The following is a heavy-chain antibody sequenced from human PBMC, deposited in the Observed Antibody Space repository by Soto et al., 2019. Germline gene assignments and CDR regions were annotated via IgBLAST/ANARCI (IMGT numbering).Heavy chain of an antibody. Sequence: GGSLRLSCAASGFTFNNYAMSWVRQAPGKGLEWVSAISGSGGNTYYADSVKGRFTISRDNSKNTLYLQMNSLRAEDTAVYYCAKDPANYDFWSGYYYFDYWGQGTLVTVSS. D-gene: IGHD3-3*01. CDR3: AKDPANYDFWSGYYYFDY. V-gene: IGHV3-23*01. CDR1: GFTFNNYA. CDR2: ISGSGGNT. J-gene: IGHJ4*02.